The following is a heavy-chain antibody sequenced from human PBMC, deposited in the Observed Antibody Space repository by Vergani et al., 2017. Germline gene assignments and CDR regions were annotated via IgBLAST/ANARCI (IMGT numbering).Heavy chain of an antibody. CDR3: AKDFTAVPLFMDV. J-gene: IGHJ6*02. CDR2: INSDGSST. Sequence: EVQLVESGGGLVQPGGSLRLSCAASGFTFSSYWMHWVRQAPGKGLVWVSRINSDGSSTSYADSVKGRFTISRDNSKNTLYLQMNSLRAEDTAVYYCAKDFTAVPLFMDVWGQGTTVTVSS. D-gene: IGHD3-10*01. CDR1: GFTFSSYW. V-gene: IGHV3-74*01.